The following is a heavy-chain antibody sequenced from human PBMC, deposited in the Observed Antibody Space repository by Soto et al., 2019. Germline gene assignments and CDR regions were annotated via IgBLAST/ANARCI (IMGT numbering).Heavy chain of an antibody. Sequence: PGGSLRLSCAASGFTFSSYAMHWVRQAPGKGLEWVAVISYDGSNKYYADSVKGRFTISRDNSKNTLYLQMNSLRAEDTAVYYCAGCFGRSMVRGVIPSGYFQHWGQGT. J-gene: IGHJ1*01. CDR3: AGCFGRSMVRGVIPSGYFQH. V-gene: IGHV3-30-3*01. D-gene: IGHD3-10*01. CDR1: GFTFSSYA. CDR2: ISYDGSNK.